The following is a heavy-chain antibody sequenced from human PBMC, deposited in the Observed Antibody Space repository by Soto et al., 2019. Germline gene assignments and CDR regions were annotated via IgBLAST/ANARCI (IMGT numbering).Heavy chain of an antibody. CDR2: IIPMFGTA. CDR3: ARDPQPSVLTGGIAGYHGLDV. CDR1: GGTFSSYL. J-gene: IGHJ6*02. D-gene: IGHD2-15*01. V-gene: IGHV1-69*13. Sequence: SVKVSCKASGGTFSSYLISWVRQAPGQGLEWMGGIIPMFGTANYAQKFQGRVTITADESTSTAYMELSSLRSEDTALYYCARDPQPSVLTGGIAGYHGLDVWGRGTTVTVSS.